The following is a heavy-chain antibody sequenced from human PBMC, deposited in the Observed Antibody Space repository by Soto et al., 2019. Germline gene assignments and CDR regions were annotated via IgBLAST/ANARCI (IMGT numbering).Heavy chain of an antibody. Sequence: GGSLRLSCAASGFTFSSHVMSWVRQAPGKGLEWVSTISGSGGTTYDADSVRGRFTISRDNSKNTLYLQMNSLSAEDTAIYHCARETFVLRGVGPLDNWGQGTLVTVSS. CDR3: ARETFVLRGVGPLDN. V-gene: IGHV3-23*01. D-gene: IGHD3-10*01. J-gene: IGHJ4*02. CDR2: ISGSGGTT. CDR1: GFTFSSHV.